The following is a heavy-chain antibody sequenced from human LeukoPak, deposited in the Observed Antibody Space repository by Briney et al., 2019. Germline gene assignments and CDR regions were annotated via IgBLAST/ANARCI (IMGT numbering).Heavy chain of an antibody. Sequence: GGSLRLSCAASGFTFSSYWMSWVRQAPGKGLEWVSTLSGSGITTYYADSVKGRFTISRDNSKNTLYLQMNSLRAEDTAVYYCAKGIYSSGWGYFDYWGHGTLVTVSS. CDR2: LSGSGITT. J-gene: IGHJ4*01. CDR1: GFTFSSYW. CDR3: AKGIYSSGWGYFDY. V-gene: IGHV3-23*01. D-gene: IGHD6-19*01.